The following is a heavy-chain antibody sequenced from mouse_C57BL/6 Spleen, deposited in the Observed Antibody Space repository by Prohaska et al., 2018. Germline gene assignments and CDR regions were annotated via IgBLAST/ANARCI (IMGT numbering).Heavy chain of an antibody. D-gene: IGHD1-1*01. Sequence: SVTLSCKASGYTFTDYEMHWVKQTPVHGLEWIGAIDPETGGTAYNQKFKSKATLTVDTSSSTAYMQLSSLTSEDSAVYYCARKDYYGSSYYFDVWGTETTVTVSS. CDR1: GYTFTDYE. CDR2: IDPETGGT. V-gene: IGHV1-15*01. CDR3: ARKDYYGSSYYFDV. J-gene: IGHJ1*03.